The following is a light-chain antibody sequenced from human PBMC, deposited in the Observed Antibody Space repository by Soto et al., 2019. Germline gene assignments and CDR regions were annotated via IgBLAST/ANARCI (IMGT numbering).Light chain of an antibody. CDR3: QQYSSWWS. Sequence: EIVMTQSPATLSVSPGERATLSCRASQSINSNLAWYQQKPGQAPRLLIYGASTRATGVPARFSGSGSGTEFTLTISSLQSEDFALYYCQQYSSWWSFGQGTKVDIK. J-gene: IGKJ1*01. V-gene: IGKV3-15*01. CDR1: QSINSN. CDR2: GAS.